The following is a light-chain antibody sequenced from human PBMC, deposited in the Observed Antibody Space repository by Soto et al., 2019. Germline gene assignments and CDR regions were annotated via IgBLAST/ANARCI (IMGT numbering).Light chain of an antibody. CDR2: EVS. CDR3: CSYAGRTTLYV. J-gene: IGLJ1*01. Sequence: QSVLTQPASVSGSPGQSITISCTGTSSDVGSYSLVSWYQQHPGKAPKLMIYEVSKRPSGVSNRFSASKSGNTASLTISGLQAEDEADYYCCSYAGRTTLYVFGSGTKLTVL. V-gene: IGLV2-23*02. CDR1: SSDVGSYSL.